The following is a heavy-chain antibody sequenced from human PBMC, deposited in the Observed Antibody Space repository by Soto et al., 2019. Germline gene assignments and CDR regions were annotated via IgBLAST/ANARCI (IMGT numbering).Heavy chain of an antibody. CDR3: ARSFLGEGRRGEYFDS. CDR1: GGTFSSYA. V-gene: IGHV1-69*12. CDR2: IIPIFGTA. Sequence: QVQLVQSGAEVKKPGSSVKVSCKASGGTFSSYAISWVRQAPGQGLEWMGGIIPIFGTANYAQKLQGRVTITADESTITAYTELSSLGSEDTAVNYCARSFLGEGRRGEYFDSGGQGTLVTVSS. D-gene: IGHD3-16*01. J-gene: IGHJ4*02.